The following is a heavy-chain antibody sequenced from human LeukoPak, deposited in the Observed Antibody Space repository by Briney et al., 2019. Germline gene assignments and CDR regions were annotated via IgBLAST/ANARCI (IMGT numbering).Heavy chain of an antibody. J-gene: IGHJ4*02. D-gene: IGHD6-19*01. CDR2: IYPGDSDT. Sequence: GESLKISCKGSGYSFITYWIGWVRQMPVKGLEWMAIIYPGDSDTKYSPSFQGQVTISADKSITTAFLQWSSLKASDTAMYYCAILSSGWHYFDYWGQGTLVTVSS. V-gene: IGHV5-51*01. CDR1: GYSFITYW. CDR3: AILSSGWHYFDY.